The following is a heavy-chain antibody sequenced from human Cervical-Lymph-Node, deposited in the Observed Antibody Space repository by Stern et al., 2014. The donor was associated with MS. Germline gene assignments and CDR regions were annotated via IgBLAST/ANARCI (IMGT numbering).Heavy chain of an antibody. D-gene: IGHD5-12*01. V-gene: IGHV3-21*01. CDR3: ARGGATILHWLDL. Sequence: EVKLVQSGGGLVKPGGSLRLSCAASGFTFSSYSINWVRQAPGTGLEWVSSISSSALYKDYADSVKGRFTISRDNAKNSLYLQMNSLRTEDTAVYYCARGGATILHWLDLWGQGTLVTVSS. CDR2: ISSSALYK. J-gene: IGHJ5*02. CDR1: GFTFSSYS.